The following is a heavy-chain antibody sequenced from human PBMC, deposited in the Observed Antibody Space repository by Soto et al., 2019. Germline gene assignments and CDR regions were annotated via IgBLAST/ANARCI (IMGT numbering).Heavy chain of an antibody. D-gene: IGHD3-10*01. Sequence: SETLSLTCTVSGGSISGDGHWWSWIRQPPGKGLEWIGYIYYSGNAYYNPSLKSRVTISVDTSKNQFSLKLSSVTAADTAVYYCARYHYGSGSYSLFDYWGHGTLVTVSS. CDR2: IYYSGNA. V-gene: IGHV4-30-4*01. CDR3: ARYHYGSGSYSLFDY. CDR1: GGSISGDGHW. J-gene: IGHJ4*01.